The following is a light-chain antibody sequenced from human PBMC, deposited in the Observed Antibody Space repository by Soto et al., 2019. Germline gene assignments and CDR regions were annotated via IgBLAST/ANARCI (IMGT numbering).Light chain of an antibody. CDR2: AAS. V-gene: IGKV1-12*01. Sequence: DIQMTQSPSSLSASIGDRVTITCRASQGIGVRLAWFQQKPGKAPQFLIQAASSLQSGVPSRFSGSGSGTEFILTINSLQHEDVAVYYCLQVNSFPRTFGQGTKVDIK. J-gene: IGKJ1*01. CDR1: QGIGVR. CDR3: LQVNSFPRT.